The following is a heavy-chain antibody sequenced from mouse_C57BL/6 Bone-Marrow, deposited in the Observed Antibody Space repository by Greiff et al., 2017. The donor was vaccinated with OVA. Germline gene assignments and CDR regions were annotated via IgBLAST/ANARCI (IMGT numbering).Heavy chain of an antibody. CDR2: IWSGGST. Sequence: QVQLQQSGPGLVQPSQSLSITCTVSGFSLTSYGVHWVRQSPGKGLEWLGVIWSGGSTDYNAAFISRLSISKDNSKSQVFFKMNSLQADDTAIYYCARESGDWGWYFDVWGTGTTVTVSS. CDR1: GFSLTSYG. D-gene: IGHD4-1*01. J-gene: IGHJ1*03. CDR3: ARESGDWGWYFDV. V-gene: IGHV2-2*01.